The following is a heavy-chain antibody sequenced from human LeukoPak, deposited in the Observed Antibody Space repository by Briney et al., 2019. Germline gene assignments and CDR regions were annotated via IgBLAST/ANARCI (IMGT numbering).Heavy chain of an antibody. V-gene: IGHV1-2*06. CDR2: INPNSGGT. D-gene: IGHD3-9*01. CDR1: GYTFTGYY. CDR3: GRDSLYYDFLTNYYREYFDY. Sequence: ASVKVSCKASGYTFTGYYMHWVRQAPGQGLEWMGRINPNSGGTNYAQKFQGRVTMTRDTSTSTVYMELSSLTSEDTAVYYCGRDSLYYDFLTNYYREYFDYWGQGTLVTVSS. J-gene: IGHJ4*02.